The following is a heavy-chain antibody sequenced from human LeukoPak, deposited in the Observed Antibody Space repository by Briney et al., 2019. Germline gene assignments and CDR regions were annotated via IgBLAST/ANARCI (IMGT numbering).Heavy chain of an antibody. J-gene: IGHJ3*02. D-gene: IGHD2-8*01. CDR1: GFTFSSYA. Sequence: GGSLRLSCAASGFTFSSYAMSWVRQAPGPGLELVSAISGSGGITYYAGSVKGRFTISRDNSKNTLYLQMNSVRAEDTAVYYCAKEPLRLTNDAFDIWGQGTMVTVSS. V-gene: IGHV3-23*01. CDR2: ISGSGGIT. CDR3: AKEPLRLTNDAFDI.